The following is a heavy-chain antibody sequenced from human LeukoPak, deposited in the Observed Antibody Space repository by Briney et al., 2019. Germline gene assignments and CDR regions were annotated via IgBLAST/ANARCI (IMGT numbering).Heavy chain of an antibody. J-gene: IGHJ4*02. Sequence: PSQTLSLTCTVYGGSISSGGYYWSWIRQQPGKGLEWIGNIYYSGSTYYNPSLKSRVTISVDTSKNQFSLKLSSVTAADTAVYYCARVAGKVGGWYEGYFDYWGQGTLVTVSS. V-gene: IGHV4-31*03. D-gene: IGHD6-19*01. CDR2: IYYSGST. CDR1: GGSISSGGYY. CDR3: ARVAGKVGGWYEGYFDY.